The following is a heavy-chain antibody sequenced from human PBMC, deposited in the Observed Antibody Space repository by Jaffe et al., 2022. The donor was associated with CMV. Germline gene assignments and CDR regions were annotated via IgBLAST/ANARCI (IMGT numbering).Heavy chain of an antibody. CDR3: ARARGNPLRNYYYYYMDV. Sequence: QVQLVQSGAEVKKPGASVKVSCKASGYTFTSYYMHWVRQAPGQGLEWMGIINPSGGSTSYAQKFQGRVTMTRDTSTSTVYMELSSLRSEDTAVYYCARARGNPLRNYYYYYMDVWGKGTTVTVSS. CDR2: INPSGGST. CDR1: GYTFTSYY. J-gene: IGHJ6*03. V-gene: IGHV1-46*01.